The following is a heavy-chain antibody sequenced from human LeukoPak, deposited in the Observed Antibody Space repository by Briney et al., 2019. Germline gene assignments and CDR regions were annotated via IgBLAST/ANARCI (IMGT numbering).Heavy chain of an antibody. J-gene: IGHJ6*03. Sequence: GGSLRLSCAASGFTVSSNYMSWVRQAPGKGLEWVSVIYSGGSTYYADSVKGRFTISRDNAQNSLYLQMNSLRPEDMALYYCAKDNKAYYEMGYMDVWGKGTTVTVSS. D-gene: IGHD3-22*01. V-gene: IGHV3-53*05. CDR1: GFTVSSNY. CDR3: AKDNKAYYEMGYMDV. CDR2: IYSGGST.